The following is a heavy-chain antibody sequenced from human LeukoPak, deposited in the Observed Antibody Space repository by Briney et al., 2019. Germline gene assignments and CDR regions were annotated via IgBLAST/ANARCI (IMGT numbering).Heavy chain of an antibody. Sequence: SQTLSLTCTVSGGSISSGDYYWSWIRQPPGKGLEWIGYIYYSGSTYYNPSLKSRVTISVDTSKNQFSLKLSSATAADTAVYYCARDLLNEGNHLDYWGQGTLVTVSS. CDR2: IYYSGST. V-gene: IGHV4-30-4*01. CDR3: ARDLLNEGNHLDY. CDR1: GGSISSGDYY. D-gene: IGHD4-23*01. J-gene: IGHJ4*02.